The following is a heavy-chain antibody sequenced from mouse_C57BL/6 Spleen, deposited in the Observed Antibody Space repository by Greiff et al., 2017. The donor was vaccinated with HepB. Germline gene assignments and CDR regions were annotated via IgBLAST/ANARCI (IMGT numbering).Heavy chain of an antibody. CDR3: ARELHYYASSGYFDV. CDR2: INPNNGGT. Sequence: VQLQQSGPELVKPGASVKISCKASGYTFTDYYMNWVKQSHGKSLEWIGDINPNNGGTSYNQKFKGKATLTVDKSSSTAYMELRSLTSEDSAVYYCARELHYYASSGYFDVWGTGTTVTVSS. V-gene: IGHV1-26*01. D-gene: IGHD1-1*01. J-gene: IGHJ1*03. CDR1: GYTFTDYY.